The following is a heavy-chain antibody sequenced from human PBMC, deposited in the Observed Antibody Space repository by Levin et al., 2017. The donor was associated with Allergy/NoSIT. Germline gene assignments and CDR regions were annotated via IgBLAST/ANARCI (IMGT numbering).Heavy chain of an antibody. Sequence: QPGGSLRLSCAASGFMFKTYGMNWVRQAPGKGLEWVAIISYNGKNTYYADSVKGRFTISRDNSKSTLYLQMNSPTPEDTAVYYCARDGGFTSGGVWDALDVWGQGTTVTVS. J-gene: IGHJ6*02. CDR1: GFMFKTYG. CDR2: ISYNGKNT. D-gene: IGHD3-16*01. CDR3: ARDGGFTSGGVWDALDV. V-gene: IGHV3-30*03.